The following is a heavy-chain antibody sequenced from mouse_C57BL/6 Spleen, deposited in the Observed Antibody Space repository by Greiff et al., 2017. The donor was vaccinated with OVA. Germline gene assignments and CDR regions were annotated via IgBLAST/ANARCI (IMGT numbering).Heavy chain of an antibody. V-gene: IGHV2-5*01. CDR1: GFSLTSYG. J-gene: IGHJ4*01. D-gene: IGHD3-2*01. Sequence: VKLMESGPGLVQPSQSLSITCTVSGFSLTSYGVHWVRQSPGKGLEWLGVIWRGGSTDYNAAFMSRLSITKDNSKSQVFFKMNSLQADDTAIYYCAEDSSELYAMDYWGQGTSVTVSS. CDR2: IWRGGST. CDR3: AEDSSELYAMDY.